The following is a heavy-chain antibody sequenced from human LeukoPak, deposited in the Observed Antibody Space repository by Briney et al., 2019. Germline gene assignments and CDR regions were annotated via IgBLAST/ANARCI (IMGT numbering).Heavy chain of an antibody. CDR1: GFSVTNNY. CDR3: AKDRMIVVVSPFDY. J-gene: IGHJ4*02. CDR2: ISGSGGST. D-gene: IGHD3-22*01. V-gene: IGHV3-23*01. Sequence: GGSLRLSCEASGFSVTNNYMSWVRQAPGKGLEWVSAISGSGGSTYYADSVKGRFTISRDNSKNTLYLQMNSLRAEDTAVYYCAKDRMIVVVSPFDYWGQGTLVTVSS.